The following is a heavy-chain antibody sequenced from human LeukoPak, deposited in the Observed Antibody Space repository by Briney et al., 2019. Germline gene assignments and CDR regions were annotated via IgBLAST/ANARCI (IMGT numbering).Heavy chain of an antibody. Sequence: KPSETLSLTCTVSGGPISNYYWSWIRQPPGKGLEWIGYIYYRGSTNYNPSLKSRVTISVDTSKNQFSLKLSSVTAADTAVYYCARVHSGYDFGNRKYYYFDYWGQGTLVTVSS. CDR1: GGPISNYY. V-gene: IGHV4-59*08. D-gene: IGHD5-12*01. J-gene: IGHJ4*02. CDR3: ARVHSGYDFGNRKYYYFDY. CDR2: IYYRGST.